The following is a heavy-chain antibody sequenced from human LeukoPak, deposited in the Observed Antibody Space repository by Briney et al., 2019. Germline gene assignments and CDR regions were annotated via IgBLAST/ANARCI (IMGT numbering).Heavy chain of an antibody. CDR1: GFTFSSYG. J-gene: IGHJ5*02. CDR3: AKDRTGTTGRDWVDP. Sequence: GGSLRLSCAASGFTFSSYGMSWVRQAPGKGLEWVSAISGTGDHTYYADSVKGGFTISRDNSKNTLSLQMNSLRAEDTAVYFCAKDRTGTTGRDWVDPWGQGTLVTVSS. CDR2: ISGTGDHT. V-gene: IGHV3-23*01. D-gene: IGHD1-1*01.